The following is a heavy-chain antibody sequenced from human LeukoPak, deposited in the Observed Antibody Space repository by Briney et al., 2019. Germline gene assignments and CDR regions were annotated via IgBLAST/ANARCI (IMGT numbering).Heavy chain of an antibody. D-gene: IGHD6-19*01. J-gene: IGHJ4*02. CDR2: VKEDGSKK. CDR3: ARDEGSGWDY. CDR1: GFTFDNYW. V-gene: IGHV3-7*01. Sequence: PGGSLRLSCAASGFTFDNYWMNWVRQAPGKGLEWVANVKEDGSKKYYVDSVKGRFTISRDNAKNSLYLEMNNLRAEDTAVYFCARDEGSGWDYWGQGTLVTVSS.